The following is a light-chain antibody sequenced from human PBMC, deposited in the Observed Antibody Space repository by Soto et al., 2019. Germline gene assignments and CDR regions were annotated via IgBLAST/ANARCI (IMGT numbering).Light chain of an antibody. V-gene: IGKV3-15*01. CDR3: QQYGDWPLT. CDR1: QSVGNN. J-gene: IGKJ4*01. Sequence: EIVLTQSPATLSVSPGGRATLSCRASQSVGNNFAWYQQKPGQAPRLLIFATSTRATGVPARFSGSGSGTEFTLTNSSLQSEDFAVYYCQQYGDWPLTFGGGAKVEIE. CDR2: ATS.